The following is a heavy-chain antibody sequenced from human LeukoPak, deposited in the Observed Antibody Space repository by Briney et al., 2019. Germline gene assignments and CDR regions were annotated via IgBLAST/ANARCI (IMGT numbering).Heavy chain of an antibody. J-gene: IGHJ4*02. CDR2: ISYDGSNK. V-gene: IGHV3-30*04. CDR3: ARARSSWVPLTLPYYFDY. Sequence: GRSLRLSCAASGFTFSSYAMHWVRQAPGKGLEWVAVISYDGSNKYYADSVKGRFTISRDNSKNTLYLQMNSLRAEDTAVYYCARARSSWVPLTLPYYFDYWGQGTLVTVSS. CDR1: GFTFSSYA. D-gene: IGHD6-13*01.